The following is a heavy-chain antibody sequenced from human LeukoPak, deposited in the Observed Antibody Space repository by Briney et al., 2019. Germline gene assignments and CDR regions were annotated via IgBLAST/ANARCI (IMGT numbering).Heavy chain of an antibody. CDR1: GFTFSSYW. J-gene: IGHJ5*02. Sequence: GGSLRLSCAASGFTFSSYWMSWVRQAPGKGLEWVANIKQDGSEKYYVDSVKGRFTISRDNAKNSLYLQMNSLRAEDTAVYYCARGSPPFSPAATSDPNWFDPWGQGTLVTVSS. D-gene: IGHD2-2*01. CDR3: ARGSPPFSPAATSDPNWFDP. CDR2: IKQDGSEK. V-gene: IGHV3-7*01.